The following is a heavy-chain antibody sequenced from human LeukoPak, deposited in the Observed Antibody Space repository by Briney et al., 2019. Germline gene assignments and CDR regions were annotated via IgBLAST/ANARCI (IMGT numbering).Heavy chain of an antibody. J-gene: IGHJ5*02. V-gene: IGHV4-61*01. Sequence: SETLSLTCTVSGGSVSSGSYYWSWIRQPPGTGLEWIEYIYYSGSTNYNPSLKSRVTISVDTSENQFSLKLSSVTAADTGVYYCARGYNFWSGYYNWFDPWGQGTLVTVSS. CDR3: ARGYNFWSGYYNWFDP. CDR1: GGSVSSGSYY. CDR2: IYYSGST. D-gene: IGHD3-3*01.